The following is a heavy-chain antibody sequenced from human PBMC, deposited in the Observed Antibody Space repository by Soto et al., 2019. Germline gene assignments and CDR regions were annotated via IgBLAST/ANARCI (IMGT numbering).Heavy chain of an antibody. D-gene: IGHD7-27*01. Sequence: SETLSLTCTVSGGSIRNAEYYWSWIRQPPGKGLEWIGYISHSGSPDYNPSLKSRFTILVDTSTNEFSLKVTSVTAADTAIYYCARKAWVRFDYWGQGALVTVSS. V-gene: IGHV4-30-4*01. CDR3: ARKAWVRFDY. CDR1: GGSIRNAEYY. J-gene: IGHJ4*02. CDR2: ISHSGSP.